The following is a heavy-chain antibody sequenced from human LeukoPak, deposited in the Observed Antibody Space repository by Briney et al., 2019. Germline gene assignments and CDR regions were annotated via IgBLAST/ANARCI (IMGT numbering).Heavy chain of an antibody. D-gene: IGHD5-12*01. CDR2: IYTSGST. Sequence: SETLSLTCTVSGGSISSGSYYWSWIRQPAGKGLEWIGRIYTSGSTNYNPSLKSRVTISVDTSKNQFSLKLSSVTAADTAVSYCARADVLYSGCHFDYWGQGTLVTVSS. CDR1: GGSISSGSYY. V-gene: IGHV4-61*02. CDR3: ARADVLYSGCHFDY. J-gene: IGHJ4*02.